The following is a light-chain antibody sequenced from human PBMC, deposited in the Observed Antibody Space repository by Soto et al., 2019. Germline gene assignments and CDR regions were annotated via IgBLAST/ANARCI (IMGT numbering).Light chain of an antibody. J-gene: IGLJ2*01. CDR1: NSDIGGYDY. CDR2: DVS. Sequence: QSALTQPASVSGSPGQSITISCTGTNSDIGGYDYVSWYQQHPGKAPRYLIYDVSDRPSGVSNRFSGSKSGNTASLTISGLQAEDEADYYCSSYTSSNIVVFGGGTQLTVL. V-gene: IGLV2-14*03. CDR3: SSYTSSNIVV.